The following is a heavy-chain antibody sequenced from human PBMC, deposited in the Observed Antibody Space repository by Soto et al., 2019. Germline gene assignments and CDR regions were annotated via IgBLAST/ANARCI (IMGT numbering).Heavy chain of an antibody. CDR1: GFNFSDYY. D-gene: IGHD3-10*01. V-gene: IGHV3-11*06. J-gene: IGHJ4*02. CDR3: ARGLGGSYFIAY. CDR2: ISTNSRYI. Sequence: QVQLVESGGGLVKPGGSLRLSCAVSGFNFSDYYMTWIRQAPGKGLEWISYISTNSRYIKYADSIKGRFTISRDNAKSSLYLRMNSLRAEDTAIYYCARGLGGSYFIAYWGQGTLVTVSS.